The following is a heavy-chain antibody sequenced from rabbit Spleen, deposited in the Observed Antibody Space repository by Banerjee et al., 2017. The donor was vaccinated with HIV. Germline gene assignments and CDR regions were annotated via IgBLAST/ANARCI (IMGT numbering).Heavy chain of an antibody. CDR1: GFTLSSYYM. CDR3: ARDLVAVIGWNFSL. Sequence: QEQLEESAGGLVQPGGSLKLSCKASGFTLSSYYMNWVRQAPGKGLEWITCINMVTGKSVYASWAKGRFIMSRTSSTKVTRQMTSLTAADTATYFCARDLVAVIGWNFSLWGPGTLVTVS. V-gene: IGHV1S45*01. J-gene: IGHJ4*01. CDR2: INMVTGKS. D-gene: IGHD1-1*01.